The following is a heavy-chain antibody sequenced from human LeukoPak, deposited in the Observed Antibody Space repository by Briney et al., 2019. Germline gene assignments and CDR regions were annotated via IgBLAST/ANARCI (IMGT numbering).Heavy chain of an antibody. CDR3: ARTMVRGVRGAFDI. Sequence: PSETLSLTCTVSGGSISSYYWSWIRQPPGKGLEWIGYICYSGSTNYNPSLKSRVTISVDTSKNQFSLKLSSVTAADTAVYYCARTMVRGVRGAFDIWGQGTMVTVSS. CDR2: ICYSGST. CDR1: GGSISSYY. D-gene: IGHD3-10*01. V-gene: IGHV4-59*01. J-gene: IGHJ3*02.